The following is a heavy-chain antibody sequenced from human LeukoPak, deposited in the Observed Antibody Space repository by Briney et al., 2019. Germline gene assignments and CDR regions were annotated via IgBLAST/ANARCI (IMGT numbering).Heavy chain of an antibody. CDR2: IFRTGST. V-gene: IGHV4-38-2*02. D-gene: IGHD3-9*01. CDR3: VRDPAILTGLGDAFDL. CDR1: DCSISSGYY. Sequence: KPSETLSLTCTVSDCSISSGYYWGWIRQPPGKGLEWIGSIFRTGSTYYNPSLKSRVTLSVDTSKSQLSLRLTSVTAADAAVYYCVRDPAILTGLGDAFDLWGQGTMVTVSS. J-gene: IGHJ3*01.